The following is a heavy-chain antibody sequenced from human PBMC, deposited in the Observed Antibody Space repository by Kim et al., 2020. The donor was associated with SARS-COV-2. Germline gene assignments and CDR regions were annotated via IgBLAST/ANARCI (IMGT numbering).Heavy chain of an antibody. J-gene: IGHJ4*02. Sequence: YARKVQARVTMTRGTSTSTVYMELSSLRSGDTAVDYCARDGRIAVAGFDYWGQGTLVTVSS. CDR3: ARDGRIAVAGFDY. V-gene: IGHV1-46*01. D-gene: IGHD6-19*01.